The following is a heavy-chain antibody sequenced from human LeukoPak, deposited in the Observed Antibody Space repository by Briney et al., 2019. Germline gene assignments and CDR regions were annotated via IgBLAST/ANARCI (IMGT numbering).Heavy chain of an antibody. D-gene: IGHD5-18*01. V-gene: IGHV4-38-2*02. CDR2: IYYSGST. CDR3: ARGGQLWLRAEYFQH. J-gene: IGHJ1*01. Sequence: SETLSLTCTVSGYSISSGYYWGWIRQPPGKGLEWIGSIYYSGSTYYNPSLKSRVTISVDTSKNQFSLKLSPVTAADTAVYYCARGGQLWLRAEYFQHWGQGTLVTVSS. CDR1: GYSISSGYY.